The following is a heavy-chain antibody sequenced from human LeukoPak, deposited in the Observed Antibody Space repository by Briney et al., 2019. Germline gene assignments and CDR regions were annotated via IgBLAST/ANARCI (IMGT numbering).Heavy chain of an antibody. J-gene: IGHJ4*02. CDR2: IRQDGSQK. D-gene: IGHD1-26*01. V-gene: IGHV3-7*01. CDR3: ARESGSYYYFDY. Sequence: GGSLRLSCAASGFTFSSYWMSRVRQAPGKGLEWVANIRQDGSQKYYVDSVKGRFTISRDNAKNSLYLQMNSLRAEDTAVYYCARESGSYYYFDYWGQGTLVTVSS. CDR1: GFTFSSYW.